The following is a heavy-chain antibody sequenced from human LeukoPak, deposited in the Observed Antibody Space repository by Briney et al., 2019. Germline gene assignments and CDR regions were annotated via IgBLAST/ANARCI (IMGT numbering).Heavy chain of an antibody. CDR3: ARLVVPAAKGWFDP. CDR2: IYYTGST. J-gene: IGHJ5*02. CDR1: GGSISSSGYY. V-gene: IGHV4-39*01. D-gene: IGHD2-2*01. Sequence: SETLSLTCTVSGGSISSSGYYWVWIRQPPGKGLEWIGSIYYTGSTYYNPSLRSRVTISVDTSKNQFSLKLTSVTAADTAVYYCARLVVPAAKGWFDPWGQGTLVTVSS.